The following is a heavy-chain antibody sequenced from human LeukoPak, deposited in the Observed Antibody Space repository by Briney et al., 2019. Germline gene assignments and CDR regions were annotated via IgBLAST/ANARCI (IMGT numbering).Heavy chain of an antibody. V-gene: IGHV4-38-2*02. CDR2: IYHSGST. CDR1: GYSISSGYY. J-gene: IGHJ4*02. CDR3: ARTALTYYYDLFDY. D-gene: IGHD3-22*01. Sequence: SETLSLTCTVSGYSISSGYYWGWIRQPPGKGLEWIGSIYHSGSTYYNPSLKSRVTISVDTSKNQFSLKLSSVTAADTAVYYCARTALTYYYDLFDYWGQGTLVTVSS.